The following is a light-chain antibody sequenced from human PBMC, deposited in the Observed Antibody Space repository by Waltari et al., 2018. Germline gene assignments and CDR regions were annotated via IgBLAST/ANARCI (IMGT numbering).Light chain of an antibody. CDR3: QVWDSSSDHRV. V-gene: IGLV3-21*02. J-gene: IGLJ3*02. CDR1: NIGSTS. Sequence: SYVLTQPPSVSVAPGQPARITCGGNNIGSTSVHWYQQKPGQAPVLVVYDDSDRPPGIPERFSGSNSGNTATLTISRVEAGDEADYYCQVWDSSSDHRVFGGGTKLTVL. CDR2: DDS.